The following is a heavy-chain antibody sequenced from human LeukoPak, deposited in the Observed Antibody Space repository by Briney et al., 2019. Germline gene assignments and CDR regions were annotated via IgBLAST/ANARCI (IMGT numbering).Heavy chain of an antibody. D-gene: IGHD6-13*01. CDR2: ISPYNSNT. CDR3: ARGTRQQLDY. Sequence: ASVKVSCKTSGYTFTTYTIGWVRQAPGQGLEWIGWISPYNSNTDYTHKLQGRITVSTDTSTSTAYMELRSLRSDDTALYYCARGTRQQLDYWGQGTLVSVSS. CDR1: GYTFTTYT. V-gene: IGHV1-18*04. J-gene: IGHJ4*02.